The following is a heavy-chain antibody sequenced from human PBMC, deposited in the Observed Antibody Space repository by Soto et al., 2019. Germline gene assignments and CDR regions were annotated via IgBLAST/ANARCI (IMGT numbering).Heavy chain of an antibody. J-gene: IGHJ6*02. CDR3: ARSSLYGDYYYYYGMDV. CDR2: IIPIFGTA. Sequence: QVQLVQSGAEVKKPGSSVKVSCKASGGTFSSYAISWVRQAPGQGLEWMGGIIPIFGTANYAQKFQGRVTITADESTSTAYIELSSLRSEDTAVYYCARSSLYGDYYYYYGMDVWGQGTTVTVSS. V-gene: IGHV1-69*01. CDR1: GGTFSSYA. D-gene: IGHD4-17*01.